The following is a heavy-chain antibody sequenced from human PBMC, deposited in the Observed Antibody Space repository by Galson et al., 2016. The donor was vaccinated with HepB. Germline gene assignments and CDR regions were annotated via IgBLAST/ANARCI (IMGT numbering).Heavy chain of an antibody. CDR2: IWYDRNNK. CDR3: ARASLGDDYSNPFDY. V-gene: IGHV3-33*01. CDR1: GFTFSSYG. Sequence: SLRLSCAASGFTFSSYGMHWVRQAPGKGLEWVAIIWYDRNNKYYAESVKGRFTISRDNSKNTLYLQMNSLIAEDTAVDDCARASLGDDYSNPFDYWGQGTLVTVSS. D-gene: IGHD4-11*01. J-gene: IGHJ4*02.